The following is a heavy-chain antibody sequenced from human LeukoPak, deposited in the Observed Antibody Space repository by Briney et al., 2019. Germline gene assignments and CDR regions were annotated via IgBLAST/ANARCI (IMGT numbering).Heavy chain of an antibody. CDR1: GFTFSSYA. CDR2: IYSGGST. Sequence: GGSLRLSCAASGFTFSSYAMSWVRQAPGKGLEWVSVIYSGGSTYYADSVKGRFTISTDNSKNTLYLQMNSLRAEDTAVYYCARGYSNTFDYWGQGTLVTVSS. V-gene: IGHV3-53*01. D-gene: IGHD2-15*01. CDR3: ARGYSNTFDY. J-gene: IGHJ4*02.